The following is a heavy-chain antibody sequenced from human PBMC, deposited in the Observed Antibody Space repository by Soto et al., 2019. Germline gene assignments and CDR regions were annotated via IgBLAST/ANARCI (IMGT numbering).Heavy chain of an antibody. CDR3: AREPVYDDSDSCHFFDI. D-gene: IGHD3-9*01. Sequence: SETLSLTCTVSGGSMSRGDYYWSWIRQPPGKGLEWIGFIYHTGSTYYSPSLKNRVAISVDTSKNQFSLKLSSVTAADTAVYFCAREPVYDDSDSCHFFDIWGQGKMVT. J-gene: IGHJ3*02. V-gene: IGHV4-30-4*01. CDR1: GGSMSRGDYY. CDR2: IYHTGST.